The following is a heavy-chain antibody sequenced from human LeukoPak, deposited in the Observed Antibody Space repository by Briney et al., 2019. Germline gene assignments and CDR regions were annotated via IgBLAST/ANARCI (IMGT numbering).Heavy chain of an antibody. Sequence: ASVKVSCKASGYTFINYYMHWVRQAPGQGLEWMGVINPSGGSTRYAHQFQGRVTMTRDTSTSTVYMELSSLRSEDTALYYCARVSCSGDSCYSLFDFWGQGTLVTVSS. D-gene: IGHD2-15*01. J-gene: IGHJ4*02. CDR2: INPSGGST. CDR3: ARVSCSGDSCYSLFDF. V-gene: IGHV1-46*01. CDR1: GYTFINYY.